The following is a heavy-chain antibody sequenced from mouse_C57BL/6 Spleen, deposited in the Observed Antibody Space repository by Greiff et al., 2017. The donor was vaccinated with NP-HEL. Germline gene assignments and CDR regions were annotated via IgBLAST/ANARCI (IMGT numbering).Heavy chain of an antibody. V-gene: IGHV1-50*01. J-gene: IGHJ1*03. CDR2: IDPSDSYT. CDR1: GYTFTSYW. D-gene: IGHD1-1*01. CDR3: ARSPHYGSRGYFDV. Sequence: QVQLQQPGAELVKPGASVKLSCKASGYTFTSYWMQWVKQRPGQGLEWIGEIDPSDSYTNYNQKFKGKATLTVDTSSSTAYMQLSSLTSEDSAVYYCARSPHYGSRGYFDVWGTGTTVTVSS.